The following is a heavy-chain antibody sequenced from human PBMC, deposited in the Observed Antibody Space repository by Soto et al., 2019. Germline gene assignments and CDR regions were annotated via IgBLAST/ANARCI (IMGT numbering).Heavy chain of an antibody. V-gene: IGHV3-33*08. CDR1: EFNFRSYG. CDR3: VRDYYGSGSYYHYYYYYGMDV. D-gene: IGHD3-10*01. Sequence: WGSQKHSCTASEFNFRSYGMHWVRKAPGKGLEWVAVIWYDGSNKYYADSVKGRFTISRDNSKNTLYLQMNSLRAEDTAVYYCVRDYYGSGSYYHYYYYYGMDVWGQGTTVTVSS. CDR2: IWYDGSNK. J-gene: IGHJ6*02.